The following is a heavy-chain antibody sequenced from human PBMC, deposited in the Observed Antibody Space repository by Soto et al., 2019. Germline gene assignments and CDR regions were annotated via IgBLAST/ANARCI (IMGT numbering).Heavy chain of an antibody. D-gene: IGHD1-26*01. V-gene: IGHV4-39*02. J-gene: IGHJ5*02. CDR2: IYYSGRT. Sequence: QLHLRESGPGLVKPSETLSLTCTVSGGSITSSSYYWGWIRQPPGKGLEWIGSIYYSGRTYYNPSLKGRVTRSVDTSKNHFSLKLSSVTAADTAVYYCATQEVGGSYVYTFDPWGQGTLVTVSS. CDR3: ATQEVGGSYVYTFDP. CDR1: GGSITSSSYY.